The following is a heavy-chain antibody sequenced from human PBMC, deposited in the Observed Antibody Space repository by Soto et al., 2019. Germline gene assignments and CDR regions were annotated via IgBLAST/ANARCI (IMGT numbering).Heavy chain of an antibody. CDR2: IIPIFGTA. CDR3: ARYRYNWTLVGIHYYYYGMDV. D-gene: IGHD1-20*01. Sequence: QVQLVQSGAEVKKPGSSVKVSCKASGGTFSSYAISWVRQAPGQGLEWMGGIIPIFGTANYAQKFQGRVTITADESTSTAYMELSSLRSEATAVYYCARYRYNWTLVGIHYYYYGMDVWGQGTTVTVSS. CDR1: GGTFSSYA. V-gene: IGHV1-69*01. J-gene: IGHJ6*02.